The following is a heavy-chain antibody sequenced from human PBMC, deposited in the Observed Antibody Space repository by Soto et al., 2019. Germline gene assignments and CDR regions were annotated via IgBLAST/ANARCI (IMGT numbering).Heavy chain of an antibody. D-gene: IGHD3-3*01. Sequence: PGESLKISCQGSGYRFAGLWIGWVRPMPGKGLEWMGTIYPGDSDTRYSPSFEGQVIISADTSISTAYLYWSSLKASDTAMYYCARQAFGDRHAFDIWGPGTRVTVSS. V-gene: IGHV5-51*01. CDR3: ARQAFGDRHAFDI. CDR2: IYPGDSDT. J-gene: IGHJ3*02. CDR1: GYRFAGLW.